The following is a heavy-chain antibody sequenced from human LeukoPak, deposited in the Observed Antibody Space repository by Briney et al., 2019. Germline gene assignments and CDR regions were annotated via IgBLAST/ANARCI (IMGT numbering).Heavy chain of an antibody. CDR3: ARDLDYYGSGSFFNI. CDR2: INPNSGGT. CDR1: EYTFTGYY. D-gene: IGHD3-10*01. Sequence: ASVKVSCKASEYTFTGYYMHWVRQAPGQGLEWMGWINPNSGGTNYAQKFQGRVTMTRDTSIITAYMELSRLRSDDTAVYYCARDLDYYGSGSFFNIWGQGTMVTVSS. J-gene: IGHJ3*02. V-gene: IGHV1-2*02.